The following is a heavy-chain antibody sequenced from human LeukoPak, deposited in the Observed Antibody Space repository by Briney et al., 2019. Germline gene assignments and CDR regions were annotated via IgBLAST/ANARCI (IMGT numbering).Heavy chain of an antibody. D-gene: IGHD2-15*01. Sequence: GGSLRLSCTASGFTFSSYAMSWVRQAPGKGLEGVATMGDSVAWTHYADSVKGRFTISRDNSKNTLYLQMNSLSVDDTAIYYCAKNWYDYWGQGTLVTVSS. CDR2: MGDSVAWT. V-gene: IGHV3-23*01. CDR1: GFTFSSYA. CDR3: AKNWYDY. J-gene: IGHJ4*02.